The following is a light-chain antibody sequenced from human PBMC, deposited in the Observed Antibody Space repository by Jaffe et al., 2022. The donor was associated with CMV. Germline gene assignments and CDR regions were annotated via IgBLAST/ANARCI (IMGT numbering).Light chain of an antibody. CDR2: GAS. Sequence: EIVLTQSPGTLSLSPGERATLSCRASQSVTSDFLAWYQQKPGQAPRLLMYGASTRATGIPDRFSGSGSGTDFTLTISRLEPEDFAVYYCQQYSSSPLTFGGGTKVEIK. CDR3: QQYSSSPLT. V-gene: IGKV3-20*01. J-gene: IGKJ4*01. CDR1: QSVTSDF.